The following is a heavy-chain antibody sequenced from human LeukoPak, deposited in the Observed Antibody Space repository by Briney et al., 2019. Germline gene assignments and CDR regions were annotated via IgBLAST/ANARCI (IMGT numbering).Heavy chain of an antibody. V-gene: IGHV3-48*03. Sequence: GGSVPHSCAASGFTFSSYVMIWVRQAPGKGLEWVSYISSSGNTIYYADSVKGRFTISIDNAKNSLYLQMNSLRAEATAFYYCQRPSWPDPWGQGTLVTVSS. J-gene: IGHJ5*02. D-gene: IGHD2-2*01. CDR2: ISSSGNTI. CDR3: QRPSWPDP. CDR1: GFTFSSYV.